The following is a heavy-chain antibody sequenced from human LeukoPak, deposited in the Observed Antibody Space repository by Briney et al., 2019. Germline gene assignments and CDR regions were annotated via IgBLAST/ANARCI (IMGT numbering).Heavy chain of an antibody. CDR3: ARDAERGIVGATWDY. CDR1: GFTFSSYS. Sequence: PGGSLRLSCAASGFTFSSYSMNWVRQAPGKGLEWVSSISSSSSYIYYADSVKGRFTISRDNAKNSLYLQMNSLRAEDTAVYYCARDAERGIVGATWDYWGQGTLVTVSS. CDR2: ISSSSSYI. J-gene: IGHJ4*02. V-gene: IGHV3-21*01. D-gene: IGHD1-26*01.